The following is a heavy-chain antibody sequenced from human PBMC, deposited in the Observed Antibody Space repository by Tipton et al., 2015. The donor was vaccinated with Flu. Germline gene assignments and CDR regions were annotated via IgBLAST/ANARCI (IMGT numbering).Heavy chain of an antibody. CDR3: ARASSSGTYYGYPEGYFAMDV. V-gene: IGHV3-33*01. CDR1: GFTFNKYG. D-gene: IGHD1-26*01. CDR2: IWSDGNNI. Sequence: SLRLSCETSGFTFNKYGMHWVRQTPGQGLEWVAVIWSDGNNINYADSVKGRFTVSRDNSRNAVFLQMNSLRGEDTAVYYCARASSSGTYYGYPEGYFAMDVWGQGTTVTVSS. J-gene: IGHJ6*02.